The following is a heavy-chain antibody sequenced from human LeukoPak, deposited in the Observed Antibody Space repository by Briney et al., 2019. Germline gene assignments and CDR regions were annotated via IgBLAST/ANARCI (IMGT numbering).Heavy chain of an antibody. V-gene: IGHV1-2*06. Sequence: ASVKVSCKASGYTFTGYYMHWVRQAPGQGLEWMGRIDPNSGGTNYAQKFQGRVTMTRDTSISTAYMELSRLRSDDTAVYYCARGAYLLRYYYMDVWGKGTTVTVSS. J-gene: IGHJ6*03. CDR1: GYTFTGYY. CDR2: IDPNSGGT. CDR3: ARGAYLLRYYYMDV. D-gene: IGHD2/OR15-2a*01.